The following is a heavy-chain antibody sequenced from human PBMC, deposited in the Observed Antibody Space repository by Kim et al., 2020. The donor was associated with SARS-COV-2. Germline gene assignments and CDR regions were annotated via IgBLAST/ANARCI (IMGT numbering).Heavy chain of an antibody. CDR1: GFTFDDYA. V-gene: IGHV3-9*01. Sequence: GGSLRLSCAASGFTFDDYAMHWVRQAPGKGLEWVSRFSWNSGSIAYADSVKGRFTISRDSAKNSLYLQMNSLRVEDTALYYCVKGLGGVNWSSGDAFDMWGQGTMVTVSS. J-gene: IGHJ3*02. CDR2: FSWNSGSI. CDR3: VKGLGGVNWSSGDAFDM. D-gene: IGHD1-20*01.